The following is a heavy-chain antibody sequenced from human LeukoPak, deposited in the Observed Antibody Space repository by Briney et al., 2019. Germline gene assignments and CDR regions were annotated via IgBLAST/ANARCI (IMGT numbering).Heavy chain of an antibody. CDR3: TRDGGLLPDN. J-gene: IGHJ4*02. CDR2: ISPDGSSR. Sequence: GGSLRLSCAAAGFPVSTYSMHWVRQPPRKGLMWVSRISPDGSSRAYADSVQGRFIISRDYAKNTLSLQMNSLTTEDTAVYYCTRDGGLLPDNWGKGTLVTVSS. V-gene: IGHV3-74*01. D-gene: IGHD2-21*02. CDR1: GFPVSTYS.